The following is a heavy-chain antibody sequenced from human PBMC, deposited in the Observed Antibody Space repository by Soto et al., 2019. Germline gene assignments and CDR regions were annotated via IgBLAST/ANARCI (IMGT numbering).Heavy chain of an antibody. CDR1: GYSFTIYC. D-gene: IGHD4-4*01. J-gene: IGHJ3*02. V-gene: IGHV5-10-1*01. CDR3: ARHRDYSTYFDAFDI. CDR2: IDPSDSYT. Sequence: HGESLKISCKGSGYSFTIYCISWVLQRPWKGLEWMGRIDPSDSYTNYSPSFQGHVTISADKSISTAYLQWSSLKASDTAMYYCARHRDYSTYFDAFDIWGQGTMVTVS.